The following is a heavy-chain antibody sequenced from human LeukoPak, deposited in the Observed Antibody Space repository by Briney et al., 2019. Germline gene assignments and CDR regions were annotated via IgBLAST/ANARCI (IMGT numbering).Heavy chain of an antibody. CDR1: GGSISGSNSNYY. D-gene: IGHD3-22*01. J-gene: IGHJ4*02. Sequence: SETLSLTCTVSGGSISGSNSNYYWSWIRQSPGKGLEWIGNIYYRGSTNYSPSLKSRVTISVDASKNQFSLNLNSVTAADTAVYYCACWLYYYDSSGYKVYFDYWGQGTLVTVSS. V-gene: IGHV4-59*08. CDR3: ACWLYYYDSSGYKVYFDY. CDR2: IYYRGST.